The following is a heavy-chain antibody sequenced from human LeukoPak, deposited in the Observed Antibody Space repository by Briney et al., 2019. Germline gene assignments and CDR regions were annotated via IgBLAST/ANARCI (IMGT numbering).Heavy chain of an antibody. CDR3: ARDQYDTWSRRGNFDS. D-gene: IGHD3-3*01. J-gene: IGHJ4*02. CDR2: IKLDGSEK. CDR1: GFTFGKYW. Sequence: GGSLRLSCVASGFTFGKYWMSWVRQAPGKGLEWVANIKLDGSEKNYVDSVKGRFTISRDNTKNSLYLQMNSLRTEDTAVFYCARDQYDTWSRRGNFDSWGQGTLVIVSS. V-gene: IGHV3-7*03.